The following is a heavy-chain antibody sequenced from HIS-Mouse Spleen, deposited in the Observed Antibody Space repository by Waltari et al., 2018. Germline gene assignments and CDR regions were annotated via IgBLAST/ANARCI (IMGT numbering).Heavy chain of an antibody. J-gene: IGHJ3*02. CDR2: INPNSGGT. V-gene: IGHV1-2*02. Sequence: QVQLVQSGAEVKKPGASVKVSCKASGYTFTGYYMQWVRPAPGQGLEWMGWINPNSGGTNYAQKFQGRVTMTRDTSISTAYMELSRLRSDDTAVYYCARVRGSLPGRDAFDIWGQGTMVTVSS. D-gene: IGHD3-10*01. CDR1: GYTFTGYY. CDR3: ARVRGSLPGRDAFDI.